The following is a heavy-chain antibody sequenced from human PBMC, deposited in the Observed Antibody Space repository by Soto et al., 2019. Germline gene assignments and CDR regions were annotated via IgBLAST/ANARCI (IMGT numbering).Heavy chain of an antibody. CDR1: GFTFSNCG. CDR2: ISYDGSNK. CDR3: AKTEGIVVVVAGIDQVGMDV. J-gene: IGHJ6*02. V-gene: IGHV3-30*18. Sequence: QVQLVESGGGVVQPGRSLRLSCAASGFTFSNCGMHWVRQAPGKGLEWVAVISYDGSNKYYADSVKGRFTISRDTFRTTVVLEMKSLRAEDTAVYYCAKTEGIVVVVAGIDQVGMDVWGPGTTVSVSS. D-gene: IGHD2-15*01.